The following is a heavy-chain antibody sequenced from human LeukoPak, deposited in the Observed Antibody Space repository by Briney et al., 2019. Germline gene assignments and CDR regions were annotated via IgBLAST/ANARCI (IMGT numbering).Heavy chain of an antibody. CDR2: ISGSGGNT. D-gene: IGHD3-22*01. J-gene: IGHJ1*01. V-gene: IGHV3-23*01. Sequence: PGGSLRLSCAASGFTFSSYAMSWVRQAPGKGLEWVSAISGSGGNTYYADSVKGRFTISRDNSKNTLYLQMNSLRAEDTAVYYCAKDDSSGYYSYFQHWGRGTLVTVSS. CDR1: GFTFSSYA. CDR3: AKDDSSGYYSYFQH.